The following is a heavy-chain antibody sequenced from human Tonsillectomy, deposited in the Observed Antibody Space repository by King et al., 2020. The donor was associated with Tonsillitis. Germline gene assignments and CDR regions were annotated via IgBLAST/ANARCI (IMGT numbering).Heavy chain of an antibody. D-gene: IGHD2-2*01. Sequence: VQLVESGGGLVKPGGSLRLSCAASGFNFYSYSLNWVRQAPGKGLEWVSSISSSSNYIYYADSVKGRFTVSRDSAKTSLYLQMNSLRAEDTAVYYCARLIVVEPAAPYYYYGMDVWGQGTTVTVSS. CDR1: GFNFYSYS. V-gene: IGHV3-21*01. CDR3: ARLIVVEPAAPYYYYGMDV. CDR2: ISSSSNYI. J-gene: IGHJ6*02.